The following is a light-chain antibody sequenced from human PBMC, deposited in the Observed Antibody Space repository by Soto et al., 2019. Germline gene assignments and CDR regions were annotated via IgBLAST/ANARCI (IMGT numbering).Light chain of an antibody. J-gene: IGKJ4*01. Sequence: DIQMTQSPSTLSASVGDRVTITCRASQRIGSCLAWCQQKPGKAPKLLIYKASTLESGVPSRFSGSGSGTEFTLTISSLQPDDFATYYCQQYNTYPLTFGAGTKVEIK. CDR3: QQYNTYPLT. CDR2: KAS. V-gene: IGKV1-5*03. CDR1: QRIGSC.